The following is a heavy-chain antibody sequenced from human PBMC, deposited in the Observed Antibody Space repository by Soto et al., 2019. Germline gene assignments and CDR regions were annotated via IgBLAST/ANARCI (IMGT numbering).Heavy chain of an antibody. Sequence: ASVKVSCKTSGYTFTRNGISWVRQAPGQGLEWMGWTSSYNIDTFYADKFQDRVSMTTDTSTGTAYMELRSLSSDDTAVYYCARGHGVIIGAMDVWGQGTAVTVSS. CDR3: ARGHGVIIGAMDV. CDR2: TSSYNIDT. D-gene: IGHD3-3*01. V-gene: IGHV1-18*01. CDR1: GYTFTRNG. J-gene: IGHJ6*02.